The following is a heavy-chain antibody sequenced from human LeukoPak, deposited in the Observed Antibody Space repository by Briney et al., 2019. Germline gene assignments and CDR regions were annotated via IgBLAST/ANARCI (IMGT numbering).Heavy chain of an antibody. D-gene: IGHD4-17*01. CDR3: ARGAMTDYVFDA. V-gene: IGHV3-72*01. CDR2: TRTKAHSYTT. CDR1: GFTFSDHY. J-gene: IGHJ4*02. Sequence: GGSLRLSCAASGFTFSDHYMDWVRQVPGKGLEWVGRTRTKAHSYTTEYAASVKGRFTISRDDSKNSLYLQMISLKNENMAVYFCARGAMTDYVFDAWGQGPLVTVSS.